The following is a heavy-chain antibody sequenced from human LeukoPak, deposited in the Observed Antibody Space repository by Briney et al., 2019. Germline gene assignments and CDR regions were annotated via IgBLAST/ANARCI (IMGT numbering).Heavy chain of an antibody. CDR2: IYTSGST. CDR1: GGSISSGSYY. D-gene: IGHD3-9*01. J-gene: IGHJ6*03. V-gene: IGHV4-61*02. CDR3: ARGRGTNILTHYYYYMDV. Sequence: SQTLSLTCTVSGGSISSGSYYWSWIRQPAGKGLEWIGRIYTSGSTNYNPSLKSRVTISVDTSKNQFSLKLSSVTAADTAVYYCARGRGTNILTHYYYYMDVWGKGTTVTISS.